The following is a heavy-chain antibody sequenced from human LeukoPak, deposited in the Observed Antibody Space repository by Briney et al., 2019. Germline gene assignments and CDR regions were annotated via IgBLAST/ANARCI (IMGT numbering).Heavy chain of an antibody. CDR1: GYTFTGYY. V-gene: IGHV1-2*06. D-gene: IGHD3-22*01. CDR2: INPNSGGT. CDR3: ARGLYYYDSSGHIDWFDP. J-gene: IGHJ5*02. Sequence: ASVKVSCKASGYTFTGYYMHWVRQAPGQGLEWMGRINPNSGGTNYAQKFQGRVTMTRDTSISTAYMELSRLRSDDTAVYYCARGLYYYDSSGHIDWFDPWGQGTLVTVSS.